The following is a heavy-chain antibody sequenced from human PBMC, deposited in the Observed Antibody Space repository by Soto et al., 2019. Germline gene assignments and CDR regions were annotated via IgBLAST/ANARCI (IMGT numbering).Heavy chain of an antibody. Sequence: PSETLSLTCTVSGGSISSGGYYWNWIRQHPGKGLEWIGYIYYIGSTYYNPSLKSRVTISLDTSKNQFSLKLSSVTAADTAVYYCARGLSSGWYVRWFDPWGQGTLVTVS. CDR1: GGSISSGGYY. V-gene: IGHV4-31*03. CDR3: ARGLSSGWYVRWFDP. J-gene: IGHJ5*02. CDR2: IYYIGST. D-gene: IGHD6-19*01.